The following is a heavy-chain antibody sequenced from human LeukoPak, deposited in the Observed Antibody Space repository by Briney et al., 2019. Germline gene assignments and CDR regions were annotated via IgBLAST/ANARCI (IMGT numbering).Heavy chain of an antibody. J-gene: IGHJ4*02. CDR2: ISGSGGST. CDR3: AKTGDYGDYFDY. CDR1: GFTFSSYA. D-gene: IGHD4-17*01. V-gene: IGHV3-23*01. Sequence: GGSLRLSCAASGFTFSSYAMSWVRQAPGKGLEWVSAISGSGGSTYYADSVKGRFTISRDNSKNALYLQMNSLRAEDTAVYYCAKTGDYGDYFDYWGQGTLVTVSS.